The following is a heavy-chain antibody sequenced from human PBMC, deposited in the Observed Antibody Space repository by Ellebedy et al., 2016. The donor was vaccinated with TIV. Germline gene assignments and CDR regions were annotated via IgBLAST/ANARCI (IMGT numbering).Heavy chain of an antibody. CDR2: IDTKTGNP. D-gene: IGHD1-26*01. CDR3: ARLRPWELLDY. Sequence: AASVKVSCKTSGYTFTSYDMIWVRQAPGQGLEWMGWIDTKTGNPTYAQGFTGRFDFSLDTSVGTAYLQISNLKAEDTAVFYCARLRPWELLDYWGQGTRVTVSS. CDR1: GYTFTSYD. V-gene: IGHV7-4-1*02. J-gene: IGHJ4*02.